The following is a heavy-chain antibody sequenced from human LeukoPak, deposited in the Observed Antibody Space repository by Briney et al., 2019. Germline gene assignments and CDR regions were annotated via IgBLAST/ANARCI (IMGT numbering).Heavy chain of an antibody. CDR2: ISGSGGTT. CDR3: AKGGHDSYGTYFDY. D-gene: IGHD5-18*01. Sequence: GGSLRLSCAASGFTFSSYAMSWVRQPPGKGLEWVSAISGSGGTTYYADSVKGRFTISRDNSKDTLYLQMNSLRAEDTAVYYCAKGGHDSYGTYFDYWGQGTLVTVSS. CDR1: GFTFSSYA. J-gene: IGHJ4*02. V-gene: IGHV3-23*01.